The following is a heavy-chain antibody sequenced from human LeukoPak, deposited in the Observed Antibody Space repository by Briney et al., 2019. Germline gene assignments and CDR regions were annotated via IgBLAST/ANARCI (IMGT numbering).Heavy chain of an antibody. J-gene: IGHJ4*02. D-gene: IGHD3-9*01. CDR1: GGSFSGYY. Sequence: SETLSLTCAVYGGSFSGYYWSWIRQPPGKGLEWIGEINHSGSTNYNPSLKSRVTISVDTSKNQFSLKLSSMTAADTAVYYCARGGNYDILTGYYGNHFDYWGQGTLVTVSS. CDR2: INHSGST. CDR3: ARGGNYDILTGYYGNHFDY. V-gene: IGHV4-34*01.